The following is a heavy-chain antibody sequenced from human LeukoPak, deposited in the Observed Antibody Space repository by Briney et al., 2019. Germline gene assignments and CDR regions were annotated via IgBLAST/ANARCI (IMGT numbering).Heavy chain of an antibody. CDR3: ARERLGELSYHDY. Sequence: RGSLRLSCAPSGFTFSDYYMSWIRQTPRKGLGWVSYISSSSSYINYADSVKGRFPISRDNAKISLYLQMNSLRADDTAVYYCARERLGELSYHDYWGQGTLVTVSS. V-gene: IGHV3-11*05. CDR1: GFTFSDYY. CDR2: ISSSSSYI. J-gene: IGHJ4*02. D-gene: IGHD3-16*02.